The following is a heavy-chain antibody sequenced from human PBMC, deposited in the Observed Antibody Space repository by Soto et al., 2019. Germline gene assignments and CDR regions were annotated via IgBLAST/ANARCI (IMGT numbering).Heavy chain of an antibody. CDR1: GGSFSGYY. J-gene: IGHJ6*03. CDR2: INHSGST. CDR3: SRGVKGYYFYMDV. Sequence: QVQLQQWGAGLLKPSETLSLTCAVYGGSFSGYYWSWIRQPPGKGLEWIGEINHSGSTNYNPALKSRVTISVDTSKCQFYLKLSSGTAATTALYNCSRGVKGYYFYMDVWGKGTKVTVSS. V-gene: IGHV4-34*01.